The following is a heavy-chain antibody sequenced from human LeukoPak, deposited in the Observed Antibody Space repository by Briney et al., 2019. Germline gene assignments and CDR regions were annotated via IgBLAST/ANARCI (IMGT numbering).Heavy chain of an antibody. Sequence: PGGSLRLSCAASGFTFSSYGMHWVRQAPGKGLEWVAVISYDGSNKYYADSVKGRFTISRDNSKNTLYLQMNSLRAEDTAVYYCARAGDTAMARLDYWGQGTLVTVSS. CDR2: ISYDGSNK. V-gene: IGHV3-30*03. CDR1: GFTFSSYG. CDR3: ARAGDTAMARLDY. J-gene: IGHJ4*02. D-gene: IGHD5-18*01.